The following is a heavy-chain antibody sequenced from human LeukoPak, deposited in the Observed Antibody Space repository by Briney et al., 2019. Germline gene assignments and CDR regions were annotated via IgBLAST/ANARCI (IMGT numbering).Heavy chain of an antibody. CDR2: ISAYNGNT. CDR1: GGTFSSYA. V-gene: IGHV1-18*01. Sequence: GASVKVSCKASGGTFSSYAISWVRQAPGQGLEWMGWISAYNGNTNYAQKFQGRVTMTTDTSTSTAYMELRTLRSDDTAVYYCARVRLLRTTYDAFDFWGQGTMVTFSS. D-gene: IGHD1-14*01. CDR3: ARVRLLRTTYDAFDF. J-gene: IGHJ3*01.